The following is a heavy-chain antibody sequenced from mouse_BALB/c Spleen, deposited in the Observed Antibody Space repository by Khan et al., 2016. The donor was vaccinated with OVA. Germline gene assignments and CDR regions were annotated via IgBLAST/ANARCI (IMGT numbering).Heavy chain of an antibody. Sequence: QIQLVQSGPELKKPGETVKISCKASGYTFTNYGMNWVKQAPGKGLKWMGWINSNTGEATYADDFKGRFSFSLETSASNAYLEIKNLKNEDTATYFCVRGGRRAMDYWGPGTSVTVSS. CDR3: VRGGRRAMDY. CDR1: GYTFTNYG. D-gene: IGHD3-3*01. J-gene: IGHJ4*01. V-gene: IGHV9-3-1*01. CDR2: INSNTGEA.